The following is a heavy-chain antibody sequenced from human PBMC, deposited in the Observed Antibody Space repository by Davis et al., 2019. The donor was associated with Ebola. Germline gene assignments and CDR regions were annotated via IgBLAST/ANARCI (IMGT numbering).Heavy chain of an antibody. J-gene: IGHJ4*02. D-gene: IGHD4-17*01. Sequence: AASVKVSCKVSGYTLTELSMHWVRQAPGKGLEWMGGFDPEDGETIYAQKFQGRVTMTEDTSTDTVYMELSSLRSEDTAVYYCATGVKSDGAFDYWGQGTLVTVSS. CDR1: GYTLTELS. CDR2: FDPEDGET. CDR3: ATGVKSDGAFDY. V-gene: IGHV1-24*01.